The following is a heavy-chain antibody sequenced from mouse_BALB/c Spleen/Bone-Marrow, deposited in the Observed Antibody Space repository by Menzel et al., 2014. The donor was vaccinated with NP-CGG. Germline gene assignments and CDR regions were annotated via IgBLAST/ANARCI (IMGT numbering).Heavy chain of an antibody. D-gene: IGHD4-1*01. CDR1: GYSITSDYA. CDR3: AKTGTRYYFDY. Sequence: EVMLVESGPGLVKPSQSLPLTCTVTGYSITSDYAWNWIRQFPGNKLEWMGYISYSGTTSYNPSLRSRISITRDTSKNQFFLQLNSVTTEDTATYYCAKTGTRYYFDYWGQGTTLTVSS. V-gene: IGHV3-2*02. CDR2: ISYSGTT. J-gene: IGHJ2*01.